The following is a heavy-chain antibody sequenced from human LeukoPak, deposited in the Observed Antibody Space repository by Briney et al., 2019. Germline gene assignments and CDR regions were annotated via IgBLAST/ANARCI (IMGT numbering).Heavy chain of an antibody. J-gene: IGHJ5*02. CDR3: ARGGSIAVAGTEDQYNWFDP. CDR1: GYTFTSYY. Sequence: ASVKVSCKASGYTFTSYYMHWVRQAPGQGLEWMGIINPSGGSTSYAQEFQGRVTMTRDTSTSTVYMELSSLRSEDTAVYYCARGGSIAVAGTEDQYNWFDPWGQGTLVTVSS. D-gene: IGHD6-19*01. CDR2: INPSGGST. V-gene: IGHV1-46*01.